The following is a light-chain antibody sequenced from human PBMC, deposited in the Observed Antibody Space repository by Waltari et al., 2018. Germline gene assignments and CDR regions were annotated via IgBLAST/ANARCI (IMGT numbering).Light chain of an antibody. V-gene: IGLV2-14*01. J-gene: IGLJ3*02. CDR3: SSYTSSSTWV. Sequence: QSALTQPASVSGSPGQSITISCTGTRGDVGGYNSVSWYQQHPGKAPKLMIYDVSKRPSGVSNRFSGSKSGNTASLTISGLQAEDEADYYCSSYTSSSTWVFGGGTKLTVL. CDR1: RGDVGGYNS. CDR2: DVS.